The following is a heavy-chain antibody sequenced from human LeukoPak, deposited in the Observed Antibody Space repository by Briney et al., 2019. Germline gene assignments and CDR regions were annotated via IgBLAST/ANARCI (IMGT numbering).Heavy chain of an antibody. V-gene: IGHV3-7*01. Sequence: GGSLRLSCAASGFTVSSNYMSWVRQAPGKGLEWVANIRQDGSEKYYVDSVKGRFTISRDSAKNSLYLQMNSLRAEDTAVYYCARGSFEYFQHWGQGTLVTVSS. J-gene: IGHJ1*01. CDR1: GFTVSSNY. CDR2: IRQDGSEK. D-gene: IGHD3-16*02. CDR3: ARGSFEYFQH.